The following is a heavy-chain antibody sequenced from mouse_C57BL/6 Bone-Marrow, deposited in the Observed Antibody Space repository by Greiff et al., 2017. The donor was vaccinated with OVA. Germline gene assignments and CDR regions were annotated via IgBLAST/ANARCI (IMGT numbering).Heavy chain of an antibody. CDR1: GFNIKDDY. Sequence: EVQLQQSGAELVRPGASVKLSCTASGFNIKDDYMHWVKQRPEQGLEWIGWIDPENGDTEYASKFQGKATITADTSSNTAYLQLSSLTSEDTAVYYCTTGGVVDFDYWGQGTTLTVSS. CDR3: TTGGVVDFDY. D-gene: IGHD1-1*01. V-gene: IGHV14-4*01. CDR2: IDPENGDT. J-gene: IGHJ2*01.